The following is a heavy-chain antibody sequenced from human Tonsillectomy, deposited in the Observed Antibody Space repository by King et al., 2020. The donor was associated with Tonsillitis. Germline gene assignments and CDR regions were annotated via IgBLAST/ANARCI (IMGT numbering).Heavy chain of an antibody. J-gene: IGHJ5*02. V-gene: IGHV3-9*01. Sequence: VQLVESGGGLVQPGRSLRLSCAASGFTFDDYAMHWVRQAPGKGLEWVSGISWNSGSIGYADSVKGRFTISRDNAKNSLYLQMNSLRAEDTALYYCAKDIKAYSSSWYTSWFDPWGQGTLVTVSS. D-gene: IGHD6-13*01. CDR2: ISWNSGSI. CDR1: GFTFDDYA. CDR3: AKDIKAYSSSWYTSWFDP.